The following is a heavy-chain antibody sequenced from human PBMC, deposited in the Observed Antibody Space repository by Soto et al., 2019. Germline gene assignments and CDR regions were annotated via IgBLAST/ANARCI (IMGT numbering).Heavy chain of an antibody. V-gene: IGHV3-72*01. CDR2: TRNKANSYTT. J-gene: IGHJ2*01. CDR3: ARGYCSNGVCYRYFDL. CDR1: GFTFSDHY. Sequence: GGSLRLSCAASGFTFSDHYMDWVRQAPGKGLDWVGRTRNKANSYTTEYAASVKGRFTIARDDSKNSLYLQMSSLKTEDTAVYYCARGYCSNGVCYRYFDLWGRGTLVTVSS. D-gene: IGHD2-8*01.